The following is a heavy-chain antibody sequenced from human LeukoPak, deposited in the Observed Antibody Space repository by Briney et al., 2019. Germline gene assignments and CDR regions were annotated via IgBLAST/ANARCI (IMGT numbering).Heavy chain of an antibody. CDR1: GGSISSSNW. V-gene: IGHV4-4*02. Sequence: PSGTLSLTCAVSGGSISSSNWWSWVRQPPGKGLEWIGEIYHSGSTNYNPSLKSRVTISVDKSKNQFSLKLSSVTAADTAVYYCARARGWYVGDFDYWGQGTLVTVSS. CDR2: IYHSGST. J-gene: IGHJ4*02. D-gene: IGHD6-19*01. CDR3: ARARGWYVGDFDY.